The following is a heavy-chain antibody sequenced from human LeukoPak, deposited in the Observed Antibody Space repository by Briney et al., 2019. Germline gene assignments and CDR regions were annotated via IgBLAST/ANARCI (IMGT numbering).Heavy chain of an antibody. CDR2: IYPGDSDT. V-gene: IGHV5-51*01. J-gene: IGHJ3*02. CDR1: GYSFTSYW. CDR3: ARRLFGDADAFEI. D-gene: IGHD3-10*01. Sequence: GESLKISCKGSGYSFTSYWIGWVRQMPGEGLEWMGIIYPGDSDTRYSPSFQGQVTISADKSISTAYLQWSSLKASDTAMYYSARRLFGDADAFEIWGQGTMVTVSS.